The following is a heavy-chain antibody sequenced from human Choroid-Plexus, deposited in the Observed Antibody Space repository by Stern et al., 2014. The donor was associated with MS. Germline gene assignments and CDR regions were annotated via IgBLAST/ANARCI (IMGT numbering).Heavy chain of an antibody. Sequence: EVQLVESGGGLVHPGGSLRLSCGASGFTFSSYTMNWVRQAPGKGLEWVSSISGNSGFTYYADSVRGRFTISRDNPTNTLYLQMNSLRAEDTATYYCAKDRGDITVIVVAPDHWGQGTLVTVSS. D-gene: IGHD3-22*01. V-gene: IGHV3-23*04. J-gene: IGHJ4*02. CDR2: ISGNSGFT. CDR1: GFTFSSYT. CDR3: AKDRGDITVIVVAPDH.